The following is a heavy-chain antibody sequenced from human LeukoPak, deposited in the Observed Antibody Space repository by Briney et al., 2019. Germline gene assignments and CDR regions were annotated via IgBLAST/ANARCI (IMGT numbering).Heavy chain of an antibody. CDR2: IKTDGSIT. Sequence: GGSLRLSCAASGFTFSSYNMNWVRQAPGKGLEWVSRIKTDGSITDYADSVKGRFTISRDNAKNTLYLQMNSLRAEDTAVYYCARDYGGSSPFDYWGQGTLVTVSS. CDR1: GFTFSSYN. V-gene: IGHV3-74*01. CDR3: ARDYGGSSPFDY. D-gene: IGHD4-23*01. J-gene: IGHJ4*02.